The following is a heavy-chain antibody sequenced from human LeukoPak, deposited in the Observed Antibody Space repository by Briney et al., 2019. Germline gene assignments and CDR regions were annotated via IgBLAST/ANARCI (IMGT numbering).Heavy chain of an antibody. Sequence: GGSLRLSCAASGFTFSSYAMNWVRQAPGKGLEWVSSIRSSGDNTYYADSVKGRFTISRDNSRNTVYLQMDSLRAEDTAVYYCAKDWYVMDVCVRGTTVTVSS. J-gene: IGHJ6*02. CDR2: IRSSGDNT. V-gene: IGHV3-23*01. CDR1: GFTFSSYA. CDR3: AKDWYVMDV.